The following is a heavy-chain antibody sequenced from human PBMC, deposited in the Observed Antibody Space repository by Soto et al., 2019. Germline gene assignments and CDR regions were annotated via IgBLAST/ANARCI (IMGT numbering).Heavy chain of an antibody. V-gene: IGHV2-5*02. CDR1: GFSLSTSGVG. J-gene: IGHJ4*02. D-gene: IGHD2-15*01. CDR2: IYWDDDK. Sequence: HITLKESGPTLVKPTQTLTLTCTFSGFSLSTSGVGVGWIRQPPGKALEWLALIYWDDDKHYSPSLMNRLTITNNTYKNRVVLTVTNMDPVDTDTYYCAHLLGVSFDYWGQGTLVTVSS. CDR3: AHLLGVSFDY.